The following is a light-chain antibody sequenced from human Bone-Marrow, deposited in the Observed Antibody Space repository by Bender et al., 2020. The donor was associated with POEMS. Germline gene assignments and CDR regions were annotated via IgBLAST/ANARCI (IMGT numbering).Light chain of an antibody. J-gene: IGLJ3*02. V-gene: IGLV1-44*01. CDR3: AVWDDSLNGWV. CDR1: SSNIGAHA. Sequence: QSVLTQPPSASGTPGQRVTISCSGGSSNIGAHAVNWYQHLPGTAPKLLTYSSQRRPSEDPDRFSGSSSGTQASVAISGLQSEDEADYYCAVWDDSLNGWVFGGGTKLTVL. CDR2: SSQ.